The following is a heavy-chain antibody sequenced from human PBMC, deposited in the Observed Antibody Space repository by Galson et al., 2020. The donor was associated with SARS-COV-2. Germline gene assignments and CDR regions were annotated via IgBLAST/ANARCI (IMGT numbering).Heavy chain of an antibody. J-gene: IGHJ4*02. Sequence: GGSLRLSCAASGFTFSSYAMHWVRQAPGKGLEWVAVISYDGSNKYYADSVKGRFTISRDNSKNTLYLQMNSLRAEDTAVYYCARGPRDLCADYWGQGTLVTVSS. CDR2: ISYDGSNK. CDR1: GFTFSSYA. CDR3: ARGPRDLCADY. V-gene: IGHV3-30*01.